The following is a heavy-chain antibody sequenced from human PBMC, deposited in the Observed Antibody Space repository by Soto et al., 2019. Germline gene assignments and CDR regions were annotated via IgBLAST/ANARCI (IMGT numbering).Heavy chain of an antibody. J-gene: IGHJ6*02. Sequence: ASVKVSCKASGYTFTGYYMHWVRQAPGQGLEWMGWINPNSGGTNYAQKFQGWVTMTRDTSISTAYMELSRLRSDDTAVYYCARDLNAFDGGNYYYYGMDVWGQGTTVTVSS. CDR3: ARDLNAFDGGNYYYYGMDV. CDR1: GYTFTGYY. CDR2: INPNSGGT. V-gene: IGHV1-2*04. D-gene: IGHD2-15*01.